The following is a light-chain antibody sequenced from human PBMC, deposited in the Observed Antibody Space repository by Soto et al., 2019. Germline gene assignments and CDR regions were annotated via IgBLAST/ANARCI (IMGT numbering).Light chain of an antibody. CDR2: KAS. V-gene: IGKV1-5*03. CDR1: QSISGW. CDR3: QHYNSYSEA. J-gene: IGKJ1*01. Sequence: IQMTQSPSTLYASVGDRVTITCRASQSISGWLAWYQQKPGKAPKLLIYKASTLKSGVPSRFSGSGSGTEFTLTISSLQPDDFATYYCQHYNSYSEAFGQGTKVDIK.